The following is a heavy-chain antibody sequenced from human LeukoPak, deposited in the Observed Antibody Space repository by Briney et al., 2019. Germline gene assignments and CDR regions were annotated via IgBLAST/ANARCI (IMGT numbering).Heavy chain of an antibody. CDR3: MRDTYASSWLWGFDP. J-gene: IGHJ5*02. D-gene: IGHD6-13*01. V-gene: IGHV1-2*02. CDR2: INPNSGGT. CDR1: GYTFSDYY. Sequence: ASVKVSCKTFGYTFSDYYMHWVRQAPGQGLEWMGWINPNSGGTFYAQKFQGRVTMTRDMSTSTDYLELSSLRSEDTAMYYCMRDTYASSWLWGFDPWGQGTLVTVSS.